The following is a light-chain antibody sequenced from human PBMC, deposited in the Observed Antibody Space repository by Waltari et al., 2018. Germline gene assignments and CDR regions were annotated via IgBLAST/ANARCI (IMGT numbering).Light chain of an antibody. CDR1: SSDVGGDDS. V-gene: IGLV2-14*03. J-gene: IGLJ2*01. CDR2: DVN. CDR3: SSQSTKNGVI. Sequence: QSALTQPASVSGSPGQSITISCTGSSSDVGGDDSVSWYEDHPGQAPKVLLYDVNKRPAGVSDRFSGSKSGNTASLTFSGLQAEDEATFYCSSQSTKNGVIFGGGTKVTVL.